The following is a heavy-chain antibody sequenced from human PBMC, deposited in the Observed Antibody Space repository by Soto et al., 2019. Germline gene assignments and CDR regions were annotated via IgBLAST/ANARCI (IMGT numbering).Heavy chain of an antibody. V-gene: IGHV4-59*01. D-gene: IGHD3-22*01. CDR3: ARAAHYYYDRSGYYFGNWFDP. J-gene: IGHJ5*02. CDR1: GGSISSYY. CDR2: IYYSGST. Sequence: QVRLQESGPGLVKPSETLSLTCTVSGGSISSYYWSWIRQPPGKGLEWIGYIYYSGSTNYNPSLKSRVTISVDTSKNQFSLKLSSVTAADTAVYYCARAAHYYYDRSGYYFGNWFDPWSQGTLVTVSS.